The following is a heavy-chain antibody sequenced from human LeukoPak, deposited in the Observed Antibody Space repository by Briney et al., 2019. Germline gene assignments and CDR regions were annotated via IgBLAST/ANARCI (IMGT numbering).Heavy chain of an antibody. CDR1: GFTFSSYA. Sequence: GGSLRLSCAASGFTFSSYAMSWVRQAPGKGLEWVSAISGNGGSTYYADSVKGRFTISRDNSKNTLYLQMNSLRAEDTAVYYCAKDAISMTTVTPFDYWGQGTLVTVSS. V-gene: IGHV3-23*01. J-gene: IGHJ4*02. CDR3: AKDAISMTTVTPFDY. D-gene: IGHD4-17*01. CDR2: ISGNGGST.